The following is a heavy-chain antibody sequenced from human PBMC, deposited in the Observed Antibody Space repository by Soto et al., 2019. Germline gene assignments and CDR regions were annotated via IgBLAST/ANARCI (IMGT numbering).Heavy chain of an antibody. Sequence: QVQLQESGPGLVKSSQTLSLTCTVSGGSISSGDYYWSWIRQPPGKGLEWIGYIYYSGSTYYNPSLKSRVTISVDTSKNQFSLKLSSVTAADTAVYYCARGTGMSAYYFDYWGQGTLVTVSS. V-gene: IGHV4-30-4*01. J-gene: IGHJ4*02. CDR1: GGSISSGDYY. CDR2: IYYSGST. CDR3: ARGTGMSAYYFDY.